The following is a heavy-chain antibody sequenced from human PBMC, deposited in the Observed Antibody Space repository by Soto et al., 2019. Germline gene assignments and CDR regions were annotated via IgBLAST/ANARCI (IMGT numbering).Heavy chain of an antibody. CDR1: GVSISDYY. CDR3: ARDRYGWYPGFDLDV. Sequence: SETLSLTCTVSGVSISDYYWSWIRQPAGKGLEWIGHVHGGGSTNYNPPLDGRVTMSADTSKNQFSLTLRSVTAADTAVYYCARDRYGWYPGFDLDVWGQGTTVTVSS. J-gene: IGHJ6*02. D-gene: IGHD6-19*01. V-gene: IGHV4-4*07. CDR2: VHGGGST.